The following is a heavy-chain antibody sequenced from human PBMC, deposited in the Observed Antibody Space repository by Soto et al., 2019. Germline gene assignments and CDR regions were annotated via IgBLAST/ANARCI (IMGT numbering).Heavy chain of an antibody. CDR3: ARGPPRRAFDI. J-gene: IGHJ3*02. Sequence: QVQLVESGGGVVQPGRSLRLSCAASGFTFSSYAMHWVRQAPGKGLEWVAVISYDGSNKYYADSVKGRFTISRDNSKNTLYLQMNSLRAEDTAVYYCARGPPRRAFDIWGQGTMVTVSS. CDR1: GFTFSSYA. CDR2: ISYDGSNK. D-gene: IGHD3-10*01. V-gene: IGHV3-30-3*01.